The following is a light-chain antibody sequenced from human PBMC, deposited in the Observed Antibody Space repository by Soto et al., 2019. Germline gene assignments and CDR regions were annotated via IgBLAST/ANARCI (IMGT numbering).Light chain of an antibody. CDR3: QAWDTSTGVV. CDR1: KLGDKY. Sequence: SYELTQPPSVSVSPGQTASITCSGDKLGDKYACWYQQKPGQSPVLVIYQDRKRPSGIPERFSGSNSGNTATLTISGTQTMDDADYYCQAWDTSTGVVFGGGTKLTVL. J-gene: IGLJ2*01. V-gene: IGLV3-1*01. CDR2: QDR.